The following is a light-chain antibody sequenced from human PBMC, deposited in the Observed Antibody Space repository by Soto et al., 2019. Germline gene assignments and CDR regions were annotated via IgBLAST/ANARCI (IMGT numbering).Light chain of an antibody. V-gene: IGLV2-23*02. Sequence: QSVLTQFASVSGSPGQSITISCSGTSSDVGSYNLVSWYQQHPGKAPKLMIYEVSKRPSGVSNRFSGSKSGNTASLAISGLQAEDEADYYCCSYAGSSTYVFGNGTKVTVL. CDR1: SSDVGSYNL. CDR3: CSYAGSSTYV. J-gene: IGLJ1*01. CDR2: EVS.